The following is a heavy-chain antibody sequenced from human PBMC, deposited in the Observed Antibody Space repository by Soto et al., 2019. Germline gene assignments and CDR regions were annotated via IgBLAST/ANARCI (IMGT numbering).Heavy chain of an antibody. CDR1: GFTVSGSA. V-gene: IGHV3-73*01. Sequence: EVQLVESGGGLVQPGGSLKLSCAASGFTVSGSAVHWVRQAPGKGLEWVGRIRSKTNSYATAYAASVKGRFTISGDDSKNTAYLQMTRLITADTAVYYCTSRLGELSFPRAFDIWGQGTMVTVSS. J-gene: IGHJ3*02. D-gene: IGHD3-16*02. CDR3: TSRLGELSFPRAFDI. CDR2: IRSKTNSYAT.